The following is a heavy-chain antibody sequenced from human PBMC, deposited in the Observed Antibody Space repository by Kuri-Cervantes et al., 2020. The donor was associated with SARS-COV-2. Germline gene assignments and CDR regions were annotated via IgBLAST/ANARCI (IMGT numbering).Heavy chain of an antibody. CDR1: GGSISSHY. CDR3: ARGPFYYYYGLDV. CDR2: IYYSGST. V-gene: IGHV4-59*11. Sequence: SETLSLTCTVSGGSISSHYWSWIRQPPGKGLEWIGYIYYSGSTNYNPSLKSRVTISVDTSKNQFSLRLTSVTAADTGVYYCARGPFYYYYGLDVWGQGTTVTVSS. J-gene: IGHJ6*02.